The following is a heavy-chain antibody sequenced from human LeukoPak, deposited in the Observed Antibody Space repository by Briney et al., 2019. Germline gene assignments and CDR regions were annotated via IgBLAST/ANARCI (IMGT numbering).Heavy chain of an antibody. V-gene: IGHV5-10-1*01. CDR3: ARPRGIAKNWFDP. CDR1: GYSFTSYW. D-gene: IGHD2-15*01. CDR2: IDPSDSYT. Sequence: GESLKISCKGSGYSFTSYWISWVRQMPGKGREWMGRIDPSDSYTNYSPSFQGHVTISADKSISTAYLQWSSLKASDTAMYYCARPRGIAKNWFDPWGQGALVAVSS. J-gene: IGHJ5*02.